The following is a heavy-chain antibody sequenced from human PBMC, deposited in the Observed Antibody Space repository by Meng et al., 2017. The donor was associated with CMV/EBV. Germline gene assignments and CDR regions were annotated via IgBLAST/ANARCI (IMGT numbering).Heavy chain of an antibody. Sequence: SVKVSCKASGGTFSSYAISWVRQAPGQGLEWMGGIIPIFGAANYAQKFQGRVTITTDESTSTAYMELSSLRSEDTAVYYCASPITIGYYYYGMDVWGLGTTVTVSS. V-gene: IGHV1-69*05. CDR3: ASPITIGYYYYGMDV. J-gene: IGHJ6*02. D-gene: IGHD3-3*01. CDR1: GGTFSSYA. CDR2: IIPIFGAA.